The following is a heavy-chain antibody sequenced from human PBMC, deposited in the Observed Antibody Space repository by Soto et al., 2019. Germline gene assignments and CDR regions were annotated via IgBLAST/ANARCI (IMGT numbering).Heavy chain of an antibody. J-gene: IGHJ1*01. CDR2: ISPQGGST. CDR3: VNMMIARGDFEL. V-gene: IGHV3-64D*06. Sequence: PWLSXRLSCSSSVFAFIIYAIHLFRQTPGKGLEYVSAISPQGGSTYYADSVKGRFTISREDSKNTVYLQMSSLRPDDTDVYYCVNMMIARGDFELWGQGTLVKVYS. CDR1: VFAFIIYA. D-gene: IGHD2-21*01.